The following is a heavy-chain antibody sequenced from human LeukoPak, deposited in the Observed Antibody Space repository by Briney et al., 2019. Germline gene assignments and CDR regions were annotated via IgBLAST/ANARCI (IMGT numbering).Heavy chain of an antibody. CDR2: IRQSGDIT. V-gene: IGHV3-23*01. CDR1: EFTFSNYV. Sequence: QPGGSLRLSCAASEFTFSNYVMNWVRQAPGKGLEWVSSIRQSGDITYYAGSVKGRFTISRDNSKNTLYLQMNSLRAEDTAVYYCAREWYLDYWGQGTLVTVSS. J-gene: IGHJ4*02. CDR3: AREWYLDY.